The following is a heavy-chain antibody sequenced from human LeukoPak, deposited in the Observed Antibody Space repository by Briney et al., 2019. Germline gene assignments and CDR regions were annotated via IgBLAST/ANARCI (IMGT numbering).Heavy chain of an antibody. Sequence: GASVKVSCKASGYTFTSYAINWVRQAPGQGLEWMGWINTNTGNPTYAQGFTGRFVFSLDTSVSTAYLQISSLKAEDTAVYYCAREYYDFWSGYRWFDPWGQGTLVTVSS. CDR2: INTNTGNP. J-gene: IGHJ5*02. D-gene: IGHD3-3*01. CDR3: AREYYDFWSGYRWFDP. CDR1: GYTFTSYA. V-gene: IGHV7-4-1*02.